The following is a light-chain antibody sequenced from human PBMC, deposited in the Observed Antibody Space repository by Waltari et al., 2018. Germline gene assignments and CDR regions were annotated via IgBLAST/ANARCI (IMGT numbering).Light chain of an antibody. V-gene: IGKV3-15*01. CDR2: DAS. Sequence: EIVMTQSPATLSASPGATATLSCRASQSVSSNVARYQKKPGQAPRLLIYDASTRATSIPAKFRGVGYGTEFTLTISSLQSEDFAVYYCQQYNRWPPITFGHGTRLEIK. CDR3: QQYNRWPPIT. J-gene: IGKJ5*01. CDR1: QSVSSN.